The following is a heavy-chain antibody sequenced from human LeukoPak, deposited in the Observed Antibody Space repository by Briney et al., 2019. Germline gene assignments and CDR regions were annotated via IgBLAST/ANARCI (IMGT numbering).Heavy chain of an antibody. CDR2: ISSSSSTI. V-gene: IGHV3-48*01. Sequence: GGSLRLSCAASGFTFSSYGMNWVRQAPGKGLEWVSYISSSSSTIYYADSVKGRFTISRDNAKNSLYLQMNSLRAEDTAVYYCARGGYDYVWGSYQDYWGQGTLVTVSS. CDR1: GFTFSSYG. D-gene: IGHD3-16*02. J-gene: IGHJ4*02. CDR3: ARGGYDYVWGSYQDY.